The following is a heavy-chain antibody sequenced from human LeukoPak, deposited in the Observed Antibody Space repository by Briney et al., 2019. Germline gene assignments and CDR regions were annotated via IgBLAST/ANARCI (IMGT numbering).Heavy chain of an antibody. D-gene: IGHD5-18*01. V-gene: IGHV1-18*01. CDR3: ARGGYSYGYAVNWFDP. CDR2: ISAYNGNT. J-gene: IGHJ5*02. Sequence: ASVKVSCKASGYTFTSYGISWVRQAPGQGREWMGWISAYNGNTNYAQKLQGRVTLTTDTSTSTAYMELRSLRSDETAVYSCARGGYSYGYAVNWFDPWGQGTLVTVSS. CDR1: GYTFTSYG.